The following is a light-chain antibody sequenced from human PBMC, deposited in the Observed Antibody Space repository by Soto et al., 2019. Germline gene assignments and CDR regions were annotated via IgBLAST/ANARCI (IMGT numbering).Light chain of an antibody. CDR3: XQXXXXPGT. V-gene: IGKV3-11*01. CDR1: QSVSSY. Sequence: EIVLTQSPATLSLSLGERATLSCRASQSVSSYLAWYQQKPGQAPRLLIYDASNRATGIPARFSGSGSGTDFTLTISSLEPEDFAVYSXXQXXXXPGTFGQGTKVAIK. J-gene: IGKJ1*01. CDR2: DAS.